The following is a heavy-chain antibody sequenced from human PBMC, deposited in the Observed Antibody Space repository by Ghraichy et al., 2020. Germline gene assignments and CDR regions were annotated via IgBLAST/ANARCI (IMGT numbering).Heavy chain of an antibody. CDR3: AKDRVCSGGSCYFDY. V-gene: IGHV3-23*01. CDR2: ISGGGGNT. J-gene: IGHJ4*02. Sequence: SCAASGFTFSSYAMSWVRQAPGKGLEWVSGISGGGGNTHYGDSVKGRFTISRDNSKNTLYLQMNSLRAEDTAVYYCAKDRVCSGGSCYFDYWGQGTLVTVSS. CDR1: GFTFSSYA. D-gene: IGHD2-15*01.